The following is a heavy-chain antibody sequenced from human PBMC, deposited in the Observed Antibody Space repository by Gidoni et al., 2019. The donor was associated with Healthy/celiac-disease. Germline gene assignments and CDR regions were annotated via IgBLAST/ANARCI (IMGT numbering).Heavy chain of an antibody. Sequence: QLQLQESGPGLVKPSETLSLTCTVSGGSISRSSYYWGWIRQPPGKGLEWIGSIYYSGSTYYNPSLKSRVTISVDTSKNQFSLKLSSVTAADTAVYYCARRAGDTAMALIYWYFDLWGRGTLVTVSS. D-gene: IGHD5-18*01. CDR1: GGSISRSSYY. V-gene: IGHV4-39*01. CDR3: ARRAGDTAMALIYWYFDL. J-gene: IGHJ2*01. CDR2: IYYSGST.